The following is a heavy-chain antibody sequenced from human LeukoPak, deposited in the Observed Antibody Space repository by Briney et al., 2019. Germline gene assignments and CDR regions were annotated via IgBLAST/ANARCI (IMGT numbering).Heavy chain of an antibody. CDR1: GFTFSSYS. CDR2: ISSSSSYI. Sequence: GGSLRLSCAASGFTFSSYSMNWVRQAPGKGLEWVSSISSSSSYIYYADSVKGRFTISRDNAKNSLYLQMNSLRAEDTAVYYCARAMYSGSYSGAFDIWGQGTMVTVSS. J-gene: IGHJ3*02. CDR3: ARAMYSGSYSGAFDI. V-gene: IGHV3-21*01. D-gene: IGHD1-26*01.